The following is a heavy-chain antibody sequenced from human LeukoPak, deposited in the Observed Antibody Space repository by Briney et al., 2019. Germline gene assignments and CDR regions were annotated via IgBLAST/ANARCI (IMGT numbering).Heavy chain of an antibody. J-gene: IGHJ4*02. CDR3: ATSYYDILTGYRPLAY. CDR1: GYTLTELS. CDR2: FDPENGET. V-gene: IGHV1-24*01. Sequence: ASVKVSCKVSGYTLTELSMHWVRQAPGKGLEWMGGFDPENGETIYAQKFQGRVTMTEGTSPDTAYMELSSLRSEDTAVYYCATSYYDILTGYRPLAYWGQGTLVTVSS. D-gene: IGHD3-9*01.